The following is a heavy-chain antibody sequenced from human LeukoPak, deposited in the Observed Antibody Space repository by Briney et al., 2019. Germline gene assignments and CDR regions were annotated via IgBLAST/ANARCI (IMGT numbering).Heavy chain of an antibody. D-gene: IGHD2-15*01. V-gene: IGHV4-4*07. CDR2: IYTSGST. J-gene: IGHJ5*01. Sequence: SETLSLTCTVSGGSISSYYWSWIRQPAGKGLEWIGRIYTSGSTNYNPSLKSRVTMSVDTSKNQFSLKLSYVTAADTAVYYCARELSVVAATTLETWGHGALVTVSS. CDR3: ARELSVVAATTLET. CDR1: GGSISSYY.